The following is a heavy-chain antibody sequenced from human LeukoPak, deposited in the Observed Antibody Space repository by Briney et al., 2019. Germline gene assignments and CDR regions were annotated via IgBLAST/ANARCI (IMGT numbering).Heavy chain of an antibody. CDR3: AKEHPNSITMVRGVDY. Sequence: PTGGSLRLSCAASGFTFSSYAMSWVRQAPGKGLEWVSAIYGGGVGTYYADSVRGRFTISRDNSKNTLYLQMNSLRAEDTAIYYCAKEHPNSITMVRGVDYWGQGTLVTVSS. J-gene: IGHJ4*02. D-gene: IGHD3-10*01. V-gene: IGHV3-23*01. CDR1: GFTFSSYA. CDR2: IYGGGVGT.